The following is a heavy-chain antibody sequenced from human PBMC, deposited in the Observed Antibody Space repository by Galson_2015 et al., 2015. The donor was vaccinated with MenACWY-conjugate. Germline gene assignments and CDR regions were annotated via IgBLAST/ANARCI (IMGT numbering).Heavy chain of an antibody. CDR2: ISSNGGST. V-gene: IGHV3-64D*06. CDR1: GLTFSSYA. J-gene: IGHJ4*02. Sequence: SLRLSCAASGLTFSSYAMHWVRQVPGKGLEYVSGISSNGGSTYYADSVKGRFTISRDNSKNTLYLQMSSLRTEDTAVYYCVKGSYTMVRGVIGHWGQGIPVTVSS. CDR3: VKGSYTMVRGVIGH. D-gene: IGHD3-10*01.